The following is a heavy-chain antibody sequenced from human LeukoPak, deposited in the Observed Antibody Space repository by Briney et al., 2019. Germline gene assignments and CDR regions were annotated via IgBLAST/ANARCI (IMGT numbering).Heavy chain of an antibody. Sequence: ASVKVSRKASGGTFSSYAISWVRQAPGQGLEWMGGIIPIFGTANYAQKFQGRVTITADESTSTAYMELSSLRSEDTAVYYCARLVSPDTAMGPAIDYWGQGTLVTVSS. V-gene: IGHV1-69*01. CDR1: GGTFSSYA. D-gene: IGHD5-18*01. J-gene: IGHJ4*02. CDR2: IIPIFGTA. CDR3: ARLVSPDTAMGPAIDY.